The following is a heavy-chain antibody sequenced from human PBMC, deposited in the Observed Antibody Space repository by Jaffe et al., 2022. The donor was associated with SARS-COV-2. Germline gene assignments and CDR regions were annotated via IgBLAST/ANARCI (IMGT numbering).Heavy chain of an antibody. CDR3: ARDRYSGSRLDYGY. Sequence: QVQLVQSGAEVKKPGASVKVSCKASGYAFKSYDITWLRQAPGQGLEWMGWITTYNGDTNYAQNLQGRVTMTTDTSTSTAYMELRSLTSDDTAVYYCARDRYSGSRLDYGYWGQGTLVTVSS. CDR1: GYAFKSYD. D-gene: IGHD1-26*01. CDR2: ITTYNGDT. J-gene: IGHJ4*02. V-gene: IGHV1-18*01.